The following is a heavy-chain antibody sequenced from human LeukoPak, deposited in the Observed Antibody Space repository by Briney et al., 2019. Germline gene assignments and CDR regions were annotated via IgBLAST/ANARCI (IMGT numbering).Heavy chain of an antibody. D-gene: IGHD6-19*01. CDR1: GYTFTGYY. CDR3: ARDPTPGYSSRWPDY. Sequence: ASVKVSCKASGYTFTGYYMHWVRQAPGQGLEWMGRINPNSGGTNYAQKFQGRVTMTRDTSISTAYMELSRLRSDDTAVYYCARDPTPGYSSRWPDYWGQGTLVTVSS. J-gene: IGHJ4*02. V-gene: IGHV1-2*06. CDR2: INPNSGGT.